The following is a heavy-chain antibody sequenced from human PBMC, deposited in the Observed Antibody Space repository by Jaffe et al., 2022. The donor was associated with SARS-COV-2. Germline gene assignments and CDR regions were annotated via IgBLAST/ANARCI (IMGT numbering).Heavy chain of an antibody. D-gene: IGHD3-3*01. CDR1: GYTFTGYY. CDR2: INPNSGDT. CDR3: ARSFPLTTIFGEIYYDYGMDV. J-gene: IGHJ6*02. V-gene: IGHV1-2*04. Sequence: QVRLVQSGAELKKPGASMKVSCKTSGYTFTGYYIHWVRQAPGQGLEWMGWINPNSGDTNYAQKFQGWITMTRDTSMSTAYMEVSRLRSDDTAVYYCARSFPLTTIFGEIYYDYGMDVWGQGTTVTVSS.